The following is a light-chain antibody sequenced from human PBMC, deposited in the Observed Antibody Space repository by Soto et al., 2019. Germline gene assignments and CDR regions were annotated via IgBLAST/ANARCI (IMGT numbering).Light chain of an antibody. Sequence: PGERATLSCSASPSVTNYLAWYQQKPGQPPRLLIYGAFNRAAGIPARFSGSGSGTDFTLTISSLEPEDSAVYYCQQRNIWPPVTFGQGTRLEI. V-gene: IGKV3-11*01. CDR3: QQRNIWPPVT. CDR1: PSVTNY. CDR2: GAF. J-gene: IGKJ5*01.